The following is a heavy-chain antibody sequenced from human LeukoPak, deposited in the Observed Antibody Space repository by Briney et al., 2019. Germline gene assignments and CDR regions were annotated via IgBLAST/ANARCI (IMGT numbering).Heavy chain of an antibody. CDR2: IYTSGST. CDR3: ARVMVVTWGFDY. CDR1: GGSISSGSYY. J-gene: IGHJ4*02. V-gene: IGHV4-61*02. D-gene: IGHD4/OR15-4a*01. Sequence: SETLSLTCTVSGGSISSGSYYWSWIRQPAGKGLEWIGRIYTSGSTNYNPSLKSRVTISVDTSKNQFSLKLSSVTAADTAVYYCARVMVVTWGFDYWGQGTLVTVSS.